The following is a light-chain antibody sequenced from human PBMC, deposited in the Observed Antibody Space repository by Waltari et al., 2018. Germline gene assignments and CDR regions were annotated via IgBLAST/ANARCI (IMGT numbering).Light chain of an antibody. V-gene: IGLV3-1*01. CDR2: QDT. CDR1: KLWDKL. CDR3: QAWDSTTVV. J-gene: IGLJ2*01. Sequence: SYELAQPPSVSVSPGQTATIACPGDKLWDKLVSWYQQKPGQSPVLVIHQDTKRPSGIPERFSGSNSGNTATLTISGTQALDEADYYCQAWDSTTVVFGGGTKLTAL.